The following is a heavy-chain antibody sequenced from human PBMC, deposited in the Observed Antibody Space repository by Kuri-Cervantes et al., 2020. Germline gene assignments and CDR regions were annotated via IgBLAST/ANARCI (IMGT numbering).Heavy chain of an antibody. CDR1: GGTFSSYT. Sequence: SVKVSCKASGGTFSSYTISWVRQAPGQGLEWMGRIIPILGIANYAQKFQGRVTITADKSTSTAYMELSSLRSEDTAVYYCARGRRGFGAAREFDYWGQGTLVTVSS. CDR2: IIPILGIA. CDR3: ARGRRGFGAAREFDY. J-gene: IGHJ4*02. D-gene: IGHD3-10*01. V-gene: IGHV1-69*02.